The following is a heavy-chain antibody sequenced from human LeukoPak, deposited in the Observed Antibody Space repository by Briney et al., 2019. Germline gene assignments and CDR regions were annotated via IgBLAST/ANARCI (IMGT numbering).Heavy chain of an antibody. CDR2: ISYDGSNK. J-gene: IGHJ4*02. D-gene: IGHD3-3*01. Sequence: GGSLRLSCAASGFTFSSYAMHWVRQAPGKGLEWVAVISYDGSNKYYADSVKGRFTISRDNSKNTLYLQMNSLRAEDTVVYYCARGTDYDFWSGAIDYWGQGTLVTVSS. V-gene: IGHV3-30*04. CDR1: GFTFSSYA. CDR3: ARGTDYDFWSGAIDY.